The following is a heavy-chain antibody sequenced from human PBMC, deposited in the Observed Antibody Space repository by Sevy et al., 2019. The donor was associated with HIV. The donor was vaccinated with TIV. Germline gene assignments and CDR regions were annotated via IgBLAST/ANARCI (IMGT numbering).Heavy chain of an antibody. Sequence: ASVKVSCKASGYTFTSYDINWVRQATGQGLESMGWMNPNSGNTGYAQKFQGRVTMTRNTSISTAYMELSSLRSEDTAVYYCARAPSFGDYDYVWGSYRTSFNWFDPWGQGTLVTVSS. V-gene: IGHV1-8*01. CDR3: ARAPSFGDYDYVWGSYRTSFNWFDP. CDR2: MNPNSGNT. CDR1: GYTFTSYD. J-gene: IGHJ5*02. D-gene: IGHD3-16*02.